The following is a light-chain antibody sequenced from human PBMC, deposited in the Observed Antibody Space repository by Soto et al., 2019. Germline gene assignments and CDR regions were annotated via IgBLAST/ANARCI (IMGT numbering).Light chain of an antibody. J-gene: IGLJ2*01. CDR3: QVWDSSSDHPV. Sequence: SYALTQPPSLSVAPGQTASITCGGNNIGSKSVHWYQQKPGQAPVLVVYDDRDRPSGIPERCSGSNSGNTATLTISRVDAGDEADYYCQVWDSSSDHPVFGGVTKLTVL. V-gene: IGLV3-21*02. CDR1: NIGSKS. CDR2: DDR.